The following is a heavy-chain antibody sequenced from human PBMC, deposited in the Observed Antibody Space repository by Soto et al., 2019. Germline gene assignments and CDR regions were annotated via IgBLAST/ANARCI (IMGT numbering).Heavy chain of an antibody. J-gene: IGHJ6*02. CDR3: ARQNYDILTGTFYGMDV. CDR1: GYSFTSYW. Sequence: PGESLKISCKGSGYSFTSYWISWVRQMPGKGLEWMGRIDPSDSYTNYSPSFQGHVTISADKSISTAYLQWSSLKASDTATYYCARQNYDILTGTFYGMDVWGQGTRVTVSS. D-gene: IGHD3-9*01. V-gene: IGHV5-10-1*01. CDR2: IDPSDSYT.